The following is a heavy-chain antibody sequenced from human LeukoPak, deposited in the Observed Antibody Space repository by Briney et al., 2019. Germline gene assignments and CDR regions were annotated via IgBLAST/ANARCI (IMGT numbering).Heavy chain of an antibody. CDR3: ASDVGYKFDY. J-gene: IGHJ4*02. CDR2: INPDGSTT. V-gene: IGHV3-74*01. Sequence: GGSLRLSCAASGFTFSRDSMHWVRHSPGKGLVWLSRINPDGSTTNYADSVKGRFTISRDSAKNTLYLQMNSLRDEDTAVYYCASDVGYKFDYWGQGTLVTFSS. D-gene: IGHD5-24*01. CDR1: GFTFSRDS.